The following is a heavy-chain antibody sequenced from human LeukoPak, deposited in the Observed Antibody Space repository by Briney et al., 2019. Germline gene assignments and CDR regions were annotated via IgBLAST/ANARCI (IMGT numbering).Heavy chain of an antibody. CDR3: ARMGFRSGYDRGNDY. D-gene: IGHD5-12*01. CDR2: IYYSGST. CDR1: GGSISSYY. Sequence: SETLSLTCTVSGGSISSYYWSWIRQPPGKGLEWIGFIYYSGSTSYNPSLKSRVTISVDTSKNQFSLNLSSVTAADTAVYYCARMGFRSGYDRGNDYWGQGTLVTVSS. J-gene: IGHJ4*02. V-gene: IGHV4-59*12.